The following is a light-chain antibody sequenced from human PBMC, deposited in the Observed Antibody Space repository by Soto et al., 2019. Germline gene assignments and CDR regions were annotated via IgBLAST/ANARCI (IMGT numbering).Light chain of an antibody. CDR3: QQSYSTPPWT. V-gene: IGKV1-39*01. CDR2: AAS. CDR1: QNIDNY. Sequence: DIQMTQSPSSVFAYVGDRVTITCRASQNIDNYLNWYQQKPGNAPKALIYAASSLQSGVPSRFSGSGSGTDFTLTISSLQPEDFATYFCQQSYSTPPWTFGQGTKVDIK. J-gene: IGKJ1*01.